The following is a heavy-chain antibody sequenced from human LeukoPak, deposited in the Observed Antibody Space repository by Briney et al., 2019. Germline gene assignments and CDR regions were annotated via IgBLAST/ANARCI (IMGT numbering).Heavy chain of an antibody. CDR1: GGSISSYY. Sequence: SETLSLTCTVSGGSISSYYWSWIRQPPGKGLEWIGYIYYSGSTNYNPSLKSRVTISVDTSKNQFSLKLSSVTAADTAMYYCARGSDSSPFYWGQGTLVTVSS. V-gene: IGHV4-59*01. CDR2: IYYSGST. CDR3: ARGSDSSPFY. D-gene: IGHD6-19*01. J-gene: IGHJ4*02.